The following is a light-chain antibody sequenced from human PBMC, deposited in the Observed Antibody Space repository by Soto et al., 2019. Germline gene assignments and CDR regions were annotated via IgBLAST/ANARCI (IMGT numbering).Light chain of an antibody. CDR1: ESLFDF. V-gene: IGKV3-15*01. CDR3: QSYNDWPFA. CDR2: GVS. J-gene: IGKJ2*01. Sequence: DIVLTQSPATLSVSPGDRVTLSCRASESLFDFLAWYQQKPGQAPRLLMYGVSTRATGIPARFSGGGSATDVTLTISSLQSEDSAFYFCQSYNDWPFASGLGTRLEI.